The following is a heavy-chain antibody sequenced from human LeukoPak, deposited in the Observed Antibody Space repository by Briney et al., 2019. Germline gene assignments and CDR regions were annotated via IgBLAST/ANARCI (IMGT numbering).Heavy chain of an antibody. CDR3: ARVRYCSSTSCHRRHNLNDY. J-gene: IGHJ4*02. V-gene: IGHV3-74*01. CDR1: GFTFSSYW. CDR2: INTDGSST. Sequence: PGGSLRLSCAASGFTFSSYWMHWVRQAPGKGLVWVSRINTDGSSTSYADSVKGRFTISRDNAKNTLYLQMNSLRAEDTAVYYCARVRYCSSTSCHRRHNLNDYWGQGTLVTVSS. D-gene: IGHD2-2*01.